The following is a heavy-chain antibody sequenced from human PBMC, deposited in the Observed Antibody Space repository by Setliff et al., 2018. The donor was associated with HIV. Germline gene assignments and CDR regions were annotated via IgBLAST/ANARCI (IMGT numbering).Heavy chain of an antibody. CDR2: IYYTGTT. J-gene: IGHJ3*01. D-gene: IGHD5-12*01. CDR3: AREWLQHTGDDAFDV. Sequence: PSETLSLTCTVSDDSISSYYWSWIRQPPGKGLEWIGYIYYTGTTKYNPSLKSRVTISIDTSKNQFSLKLTSVTAADTAVYYCAREWLQHTGDDAFDVWGQGTMVTVSS. V-gene: IGHV4-59*01. CDR1: DDSISSYY.